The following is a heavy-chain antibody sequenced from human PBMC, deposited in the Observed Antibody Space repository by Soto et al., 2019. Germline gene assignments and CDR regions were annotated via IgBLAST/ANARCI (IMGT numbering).Heavy chain of an antibody. CDR1: GFTFSSYS. D-gene: IGHD3-10*01. V-gene: IGHV3-48*02. CDR3: ARDAVVRGVIPDAFDI. J-gene: IGHJ3*02. Sequence: PVGSLRLSCAASGFTFSSYSMNWVRQAPGKGLEWVSYISSSSSTIYYADSVKGRFTISRDNAKNSLYLQMNSLRDEDTAVYYCARDAVVRGVIPDAFDIWGQGTMVNVSS. CDR2: ISSSSSTI.